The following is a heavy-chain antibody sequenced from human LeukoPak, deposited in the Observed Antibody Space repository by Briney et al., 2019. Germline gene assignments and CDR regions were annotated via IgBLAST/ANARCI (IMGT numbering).Heavy chain of an antibody. J-gene: IGHJ4*02. D-gene: IGHD3-10*01. CDR3: AVGGFYGSGGSTDF. Sequence: SETLSLTCAVYDRSIRNYFWTCIRQPPGKGLEWIGETTFSGNTNYSPSLKSRVTISADTSKNQFSLKLRSVTAADTAVYYCAVGGFYGSGGSTDFWGQGTLVTVSS. CDR1: DRSIRNYF. CDR2: TTFSGNT. V-gene: IGHV4-34*01.